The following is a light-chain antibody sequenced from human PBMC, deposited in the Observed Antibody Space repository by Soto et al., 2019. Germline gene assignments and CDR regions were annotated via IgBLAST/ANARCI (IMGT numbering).Light chain of an antibody. V-gene: IGLV3-1*01. Sequence: SYELTQPPSVSVSPGQPASITCSGDKLGDKFACWYQQKPGQSPVLVIYEDYKRPSGIPERFSGSNSGNTATLTISDTQAMDEADYYCQAWDINTAVFGTVTKLTVL. CDR2: EDY. CDR1: KLGDKF. CDR3: QAWDINTAV. J-gene: IGLJ1*01.